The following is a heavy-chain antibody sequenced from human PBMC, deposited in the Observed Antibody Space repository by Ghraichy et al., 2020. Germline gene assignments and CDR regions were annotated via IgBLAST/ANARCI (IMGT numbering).Heavy chain of an antibody. J-gene: IGHJ6*02. CDR3: TTRRDCSSTSCYVYYYGMDV. CDR2: IKSKTDGGTT. D-gene: IGHD2-2*01. CDR1: GFTFSNAW. V-gene: IGHV3-15*01. Sequence: LSLTCAASGFTFSNAWMSWVRQAPGKGLEWVGRIKSKTDGGTTDYAAPVKGRFTISRDDSKNTLYLQMNSLKTEDTAVYYCTTRRDCSSTSCYVYYYGMDVWGQGTTVTVSS.